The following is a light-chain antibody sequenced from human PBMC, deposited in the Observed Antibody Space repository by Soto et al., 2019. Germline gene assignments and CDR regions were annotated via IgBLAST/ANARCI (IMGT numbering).Light chain of an antibody. Sequence: QSALTQPASVSGSPGQSITISCTGTSSDIGTYDYVSWYQQHPGKAPNLIIYDVSDRPSGVSNRFSGSKSGNTASLTISGPQAEAEADYSCTSYTRSSTVLFGGGTKVTVL. V-gene: IGLV2-14*03. CDR3: TSYTRSSTVL. CDR2: DVS. CDR1: SSDIGTYDY. J-gene: IGLJ2*01.